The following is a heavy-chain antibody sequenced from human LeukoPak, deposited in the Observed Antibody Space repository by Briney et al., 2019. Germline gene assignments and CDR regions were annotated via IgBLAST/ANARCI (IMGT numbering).Heavy chain of an antibody. Sequence: GGSLRLSCAASGLTLIDYNMNWGRQAPGKGLEWVSFISNSTVYYADFVEGRFTVSRDNAKDSLFLQMNSLREEDTAIFYCARVADGQSVNYFDSWGQGTLVTVSS. CDR1: GLTLIDYN. CDR3: ARVADGQSVNYFDS. D-gene: IGHD5-24*01. J-gene: IGHJ4*02. V-gene: IGHV3-48*02. CDR2: ISNSTV.